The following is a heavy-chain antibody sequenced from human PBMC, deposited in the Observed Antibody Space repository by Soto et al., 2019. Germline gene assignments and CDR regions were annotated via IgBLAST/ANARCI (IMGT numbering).Heavy chain of an antibody. Sequence: XSVKVSCKASGCTFTRYYMHWVRQAPGQGLEWMGIXNPSGXSTSYEKKFQXXVTMTRDXXKSKVYMEMSSLRSEDTAVYYCARYSSGWNFDYWGQGTLVTVSS. CDR2: XNPSGXST. CDR1: GCTFTRYY. CDR3: ARYSSGWNFDY. J-gene: IGHJ4*02. V-gene: IGHV1-46*01. D-gene: IGHD6-19*01.